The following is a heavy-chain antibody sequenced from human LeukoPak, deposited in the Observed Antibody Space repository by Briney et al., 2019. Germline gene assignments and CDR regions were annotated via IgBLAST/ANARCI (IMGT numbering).Heavy chain of an antibody. CDR1: GASLSNGTSY. CDR3: AREQRWLQSLDY. Sequence: PSETLSLTCTVSGASLSNGTSYWAWLRQPAGKGLEWIGRISTSGTTNYNPSLKSRVTISVDTSKNQFSLKLSSVTAADTAVYYCAREQRWLQSLDYWGQGTLVTVSS. V-gene: IGHV4-61*02. J-gene: IGHJ4*02. CDR2: ISTSGTT. D-gene: IGHD5-24*01.